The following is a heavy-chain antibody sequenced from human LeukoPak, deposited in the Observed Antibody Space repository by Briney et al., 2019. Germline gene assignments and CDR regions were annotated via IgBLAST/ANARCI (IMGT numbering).Heavy chain of an antibody. CDR3: ATALPHGSGKYDY. J-gene: IGHJ4*02. Sequence: ASVKVSCKASGYTFTDYYIHWVRQAPGQGLECMGRINPNSGDTNYAQKFQGRVTMTRDTSISTVYMELSSLRSEDTAVYYCATALPHGSGKYDYWGQGTLVTVSS. D-gene: IGHD3-10*01. CDR1: GYTFTDYY. CDR2: INPNSGDT. V-gene: IGHV1-2*06.